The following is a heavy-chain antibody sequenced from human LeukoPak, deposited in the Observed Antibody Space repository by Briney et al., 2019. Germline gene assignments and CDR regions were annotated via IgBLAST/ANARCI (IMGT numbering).Heavy chain of an antibody. CDR3: AKDAYLGSNWLDP. V-gene: IGHV3-30*02. J-gene: IGHJ5*02. CDR2: IWSVGRNK. D-gene: IGHD7-27*01. Sequence: GGSLRLSCAASGFTFTIYAMHWVRQAPGKGLEWVAFIWSVGRNKKCADSVKGRFTISRDNSKNTLYLQMNSLRAEDTAVYYCAKDAYLGSNWLDPWGQGTLVTVSS. CDR1: GFTFTIYA.